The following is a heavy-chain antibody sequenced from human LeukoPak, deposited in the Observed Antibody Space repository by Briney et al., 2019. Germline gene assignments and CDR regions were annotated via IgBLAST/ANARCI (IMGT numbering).Heavy chain of an antibody. CDR2: ISSSGSTI. V-gene: IGHV3-11*01. Sequence: GGSLRLSCAASGFTFSDYYMSWIRQAPGKGLEWVSYISSSGSTIYYADSVKGRFTISRDNAKNSLHLQMNSLRAEDTAVYYCARTYGAQSNYSYYGMDVWGQGTTVTVSS. CDR1: GFTFSDYY. D-gene: IGHD4-17*01. J-gene: IGHJ6*02. CDR3: ARTYGAQSNYSYYGMDV.